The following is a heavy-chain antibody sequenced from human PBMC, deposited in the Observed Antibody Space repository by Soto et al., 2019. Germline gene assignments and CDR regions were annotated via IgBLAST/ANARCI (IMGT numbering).Heavy chain of an antibody. CDR2: IWYDGSNK. V-gene: IGHV3-33*01. Sequence: LRLSCAASGFTFSSYGMHWVRQAPGKGLEWVAVIWYDGSNKYYADSVKGRFTISRDNSKNTLYLQMNSLRAEDTAVYYCAREGIAVAGTLVDTRYFDYWGQGTLVTVSS. CDR1: GFTFSSYG. D-gene: IGHD6-19*01. J-gene: IGHJ4*02. CDR3: AREGIAVAGTLVDTRYFDY.